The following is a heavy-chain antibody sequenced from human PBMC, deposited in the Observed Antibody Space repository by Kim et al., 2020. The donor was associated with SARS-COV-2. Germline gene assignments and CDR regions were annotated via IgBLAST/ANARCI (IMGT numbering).Heavy chain of an antibody. CDR3: AKGLDVLRYFTPVWSGFDY. CDR1: GFTFSSYA. J-gene: IGHJ4*02. D-gene: IGHD3-9*01. CDR2: ISGSGGST. Sequence: GGSLRLSCAASGFTFSSYAMSWVRQAPGKGLEWVSAISGSGGSTYYADSVKGRFTISRDNSKNTLYLQMNSLRAEDTAVYYCAKGLDVLRYFTPVWSGFDYWGQGTLVTVSS. V-gene: IGHV3-23*01.